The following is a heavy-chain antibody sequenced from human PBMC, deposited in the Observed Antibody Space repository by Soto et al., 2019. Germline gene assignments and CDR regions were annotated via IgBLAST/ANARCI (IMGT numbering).Heavy chain of an antibody. CDR3: AREADSSPYYGMDV. J-gene: IGHJ6*02. CDR2: INPNRGGT. D-gene: IGHD6-13*01. V-gene: IGHV1-2*02. CDR1: GYTLHVQS. Sequence: SVHVSCRESGYTLHVQSQQYLRQDPGQGLEWMGWINPNRGGTNYAQKFQGRVTMTRDTSISTAYMELSRLRSDDTAVYYCAREADSSPYYGMDVWGQGITVTGAS.